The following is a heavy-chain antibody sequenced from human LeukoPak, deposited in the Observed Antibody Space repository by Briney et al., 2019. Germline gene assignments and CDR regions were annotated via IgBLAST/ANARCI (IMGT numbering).Heavy chain of an antibody. J-gene: IGHJ4*02. CDR3: ARAYYDSSGYYFDY. Sequence: SETLSLTCTVSGGSISSSSYYWGWIRQPPGKGLEWIGSIYYSGSTNYNPSLKSRVTISVDTSKNQFSLKLSSVTAADTAVYYCARAYYDSSGYYFDYWGQGTLVTVSS. D-gene: IGHD3-22*01. V-gene: IGHV4-39*07. CDR2: IYYSGST. CDR1: GGSISSSSYY.